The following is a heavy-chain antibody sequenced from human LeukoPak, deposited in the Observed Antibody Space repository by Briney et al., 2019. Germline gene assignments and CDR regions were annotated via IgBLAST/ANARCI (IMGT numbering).Heavy chain of an antibody. V-gene: IGHV3-23*01. D-gene: IGHD2-21*01. CDR2: LFTGGGRT. Sequence: GGSLRLSCAASGFTFNNYLMSWVRQAPGKGLEWVSVLFTGGGRTLYADSVKGRFTLSRDESRNTVYLEMNNLRVEDTAVYFCAKANWVSSADAVVWGQGTLVTVSS. J-gene: IGHJ1*01. CDR3: AKANWVSSADAVV. CDR1: GFTFNNYL.